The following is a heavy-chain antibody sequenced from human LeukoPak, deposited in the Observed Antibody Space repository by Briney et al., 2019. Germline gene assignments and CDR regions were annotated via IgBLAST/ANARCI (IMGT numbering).Heavy chain of an antibody. Sequence: ASVKVSCKASGYTFTSYYMHWVRQAPGQGLEWMGIINPSGGSTSYAQKFQGRVTMTEDTSTDTAYMELSSLRSEDTAVYYCATVYSSGPNWFDPWGQGTLVTVSS. CDR3: ATVYSSGPNWFDP. J-gene: IGHJ5*02. D-gene: IGHD6-19*01. CDR2: INPSGGST. CDR1: GYTFTSYY. V-gene: IGHV1-46*01.